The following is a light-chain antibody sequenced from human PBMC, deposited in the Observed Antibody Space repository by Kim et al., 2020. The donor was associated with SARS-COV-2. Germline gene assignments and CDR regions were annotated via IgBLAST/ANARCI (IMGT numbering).Light chain of an antibody. CDR2: GAS. CDR1: QSIDSN. CDR3: QQYNNWPRT. V-gene: IGKV3-15*01. Sequence: EIVMTQSPATLSVSPGDTATLSCRASQSIDSNLAWYQQKRGQAPRLLIFGASTKATSIPGRFSGSGSGTEFTLTISGLQSEDFADYFCQQYNNWPRTFGQGTKVDIK. J-gene: IGKJ1*01.